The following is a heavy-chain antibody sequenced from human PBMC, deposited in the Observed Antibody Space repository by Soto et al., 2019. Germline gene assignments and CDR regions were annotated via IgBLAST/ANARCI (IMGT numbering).Heavy chain of an antibody. CDR2: ISGSGGST. V-gene: IGHV3-23*01. D-gene: IGHD1-20*01. CDR3: AKDAGITGTSYYFDY. J-gene: IGHJ4*02. CDR1: GFTFNNYG. Sequence: GGSLRLSCVVSGFTFNNYGINWVRQAPGKGLEWVSGISGSGGSTYYADSVKGRFTISRDNSQNTLYLQMNSLRAEDTAVYYCAKDAGITGTSYYFDYWGQGTLVTVSS.